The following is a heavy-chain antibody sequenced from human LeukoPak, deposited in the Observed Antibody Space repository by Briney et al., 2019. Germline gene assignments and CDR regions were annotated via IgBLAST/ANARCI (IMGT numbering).Heavy chain of an antibody. CDR2: ISAYNGNT. CDR3: ARDRGYSAYADYYFDY. Sequence: ASVKASCKASGYTFTSYGISWVRQAPGQGLEWMGWISAYNGNTNYAQKLQGRVTMTTDTPTSTAYMELRSLRSDDTAVYYCARDRGYSAYADYYFDYWGQGTLVTVSS. J-gene: IGHJ4*02. D-gene: IGHD5-12*01. V-gene: IGHV1-18*01. CDR1: GYTFTSYG.